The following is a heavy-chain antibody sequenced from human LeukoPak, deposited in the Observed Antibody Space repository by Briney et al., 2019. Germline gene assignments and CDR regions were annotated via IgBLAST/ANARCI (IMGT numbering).Heavy chain of an antibody. CDR1: GGSIRGYY. CDR2: IYNSVTT. J-gene: IGHJ4*02. Sequence: SETLSLTCTVSGGSIRGYYRSWIRQPPGKRLEWIAYIYNSVTTNYNPSLKSRLTISVDTSKNQFSLKLSSVTAADTAVYYCASTGPGRYQIQLLRFWGQGTLVTVSS. V-gene: IGHV4-59*12. D-gene: IGHD5-18*01. CDR3: ASTGPGRYQIQLLRF.